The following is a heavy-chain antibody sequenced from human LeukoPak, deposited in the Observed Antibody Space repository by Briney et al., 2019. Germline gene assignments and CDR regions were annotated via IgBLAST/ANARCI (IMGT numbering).Heavy chain of an antibody. CDR1: GGSISNYTYS. J-gene: IGHJ5*02. V-gene: IGHV4-39*01. CDR3: ARRVLTSSSWFDP. D-gene: IGHD6-6*01. CDR2: IYYSGST. Sequence: PSETLSLTCTVSGGSISNYTYSWGWIRQPPGKGLEWIATIYYSGSTFYNPSLKSRVTISVDTSKNQFSLRLRSVTATDTALYYCARRVLTSSSWFDPWGQGTLVTVSS.